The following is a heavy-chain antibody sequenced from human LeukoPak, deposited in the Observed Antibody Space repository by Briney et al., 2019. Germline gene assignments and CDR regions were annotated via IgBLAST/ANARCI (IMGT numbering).Heavy chain of an antibody. V-gene: IGHV3-23*01. CDR2: ISPSGDIT. Sequence: GGSLRLSCAASGFTFSSHGINWVRQAPGKGLEWVSGISPSGDITYYTDSVKGRFTISRDNSKNTLYLQMNSLRAEDTAVYYCAKGGHYYDSSGYYLYDYWGQGTLVTVSS. D-gene: IGHD3-22*01. CDR3: AKGGHYYDSSGYYLYDY. J-gene: IGHJ4*02. CDR1: GFTFSSHG.